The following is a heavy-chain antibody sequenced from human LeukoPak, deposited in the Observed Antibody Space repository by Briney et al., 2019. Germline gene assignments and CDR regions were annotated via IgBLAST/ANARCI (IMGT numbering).Heavy chain of an antibody. Sequence: SETLSLTCTVSGGSISSYYWSWIRQPPGKGLEWIGYIYYSGSTNYNPSLKSRVTISVDTSKNQFSLKLSSVTAADTAVYYCARGRSTLDPWGQGTLVTGSS. D-gene: IGHD2-2*01. CDR2: IYYSGST. J-gene: IGHJ5*02. CDR1: GGSISSYY. V-gene: IGHV4-59*01. CDR3: ARGRSTLDP.